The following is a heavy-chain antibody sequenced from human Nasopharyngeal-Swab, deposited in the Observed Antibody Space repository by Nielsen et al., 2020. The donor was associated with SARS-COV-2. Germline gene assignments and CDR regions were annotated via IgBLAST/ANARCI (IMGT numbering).Heavy chain of an antibody. V-gene: IGHV3-7*04. CDR2: IRQDAREQ. CDR1: GFPFRNHY. CDR3: ARESVVTGMDDATDI. J-gene: IGHJ3*02. Sequence: GESLKISCAASGFPFRNHYMTWVRQPPGKGLEWVANIRQDAREQFYVDSVKGRFTISRDDAKSSVYLQMNSLRAEDTAVYYCARESVVTGMDDATDIWGQGTMVTVSS. D-gene: IGHD2-21*02.